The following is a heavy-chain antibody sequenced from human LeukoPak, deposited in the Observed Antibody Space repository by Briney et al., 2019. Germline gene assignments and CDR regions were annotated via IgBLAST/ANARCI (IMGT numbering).Heavy chain of an antibody. CDR1: GFTFSTYW. Sequence: GGSLRLSCAASGFTFSTYWMSWVRQAPGKGLEWVANIKQDGSEKHYVDSVKGRFTISRDNAKNSLYLQMNSLRAEDTAVYYCARAPYSSSWYYFDYWGQGTLVTVSS. V-gene: IGHV3-7*05. CDR2: IKQDGSEK. D-gene: IGHD6-13*01. J-gene: IGHJ4*02. CDR3: ARAPYSSSWYYFDY.